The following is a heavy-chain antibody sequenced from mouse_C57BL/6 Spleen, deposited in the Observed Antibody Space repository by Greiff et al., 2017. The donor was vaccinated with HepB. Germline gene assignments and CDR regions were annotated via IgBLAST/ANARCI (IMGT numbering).Heavy chain of an antibody. J-gene: IGHJ2*01. V-gene: IGHV3-6*01. Sequence: VQLQQSGPGLVKPSQSLSLTCSVTGYSITSGYYWNWIRQFPGNKLEWMGYISYDGSNNYNPSLKNRISITRDTSKNQFFLKLNSVTTEDTATYYCARFITTVVRYFDYWGQGTTLTVSS. CDR1: GYSITSGYY. CDR2: ISYDGSN. D-gene: IGHD1-1*01. CDR3: ARFITTVVRYFDY.